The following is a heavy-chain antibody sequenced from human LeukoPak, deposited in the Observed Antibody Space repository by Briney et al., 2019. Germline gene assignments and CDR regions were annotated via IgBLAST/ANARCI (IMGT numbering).Heavy chain of an antibody. CDR2: MCGTAGCT. Sequence: GGSLTLSCAASGFTFYMYAMSWVRQAPGKGLEWVASMCGTAGCTFYPDSVKGRFTISRDNSKNILYLQMNSLRAEDTAVYYCAKDPRVVVPAAISYYFDYWGQGTLVTVSS. V-gene: IGHV3-23*01. D-gene: IGHD2-2*02. CDR1: GFTFYMYA. J-gene: IGHJ4*02. CDR3: AKDPRVVVPAAISYYFDY.